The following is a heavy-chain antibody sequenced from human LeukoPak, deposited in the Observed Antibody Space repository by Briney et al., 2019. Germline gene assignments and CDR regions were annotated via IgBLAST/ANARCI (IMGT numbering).Heavy chain of an antibody. CDR2: IVVGSGNT. CDR1: GFTFTSSA. Sequence: VASVKVSCKASGFTFTSSAVQWVRQARGQRLEWIGCIVVGSGNTNYAQKFQERVTITRDMSTSTAYMELSSLRSEDTAVYYCAKALPTDYGSGTLTGPLDFWGQGTLVTVSS. CDR3: AKALPTDYGSGTLTGPLDF. V-gene: IGHV1-58*01. D-gene: IGHD3-10*01. J-gene: IGHJ4*02.